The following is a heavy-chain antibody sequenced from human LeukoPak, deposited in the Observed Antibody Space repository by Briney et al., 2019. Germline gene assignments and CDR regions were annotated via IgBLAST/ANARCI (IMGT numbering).Heavy chain of an antibody. D-gene: IGHD6-13*01. CDR3: ARDYSSSWYAGYYYYGMDV. V-gene: IGHV3-53*01. CDR2: IYSGGST. CDR1: GFTVSSNY. Sequence: GGSLRLSCAASGFTVSSNYMSWVRQAPGKGLEWVSVIYSGGSTYYSDSVKGRFTISRDNSKNTLYLQMNSLRAEDTAVYYCARDYSSSWYAGYYYYGMDVWGQGTTVTVSS. J-gene: IGHJ6*02.